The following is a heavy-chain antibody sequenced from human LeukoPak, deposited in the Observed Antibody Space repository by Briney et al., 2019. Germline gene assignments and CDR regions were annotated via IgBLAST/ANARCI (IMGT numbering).Heavy chain of an antibody. Sequence: SVTVSCKASGGTFSSYAISWVRQAPGQGLEWMGGIIPIFGTANYAQKFQGRVTITTDESTSTAYMELSSLRSEDTAVYYCARDSRGGGDAFDIWGQGTMVTVSS. CDR2: IIPIFGTA. CDR3: ARDSRGGGDAFDI. J-gene: IGHJ3*02. D-gene: IGHD3-16*01. V-gene: IGHV1-69*05. CDR1: GGTFSSYA.